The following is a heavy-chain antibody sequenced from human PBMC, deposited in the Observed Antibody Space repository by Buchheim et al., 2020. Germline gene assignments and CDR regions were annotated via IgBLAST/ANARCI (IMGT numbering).Heavy chain of an antibody. CDR3: AKDPSARPFYVHFDY. J-gene: IGHJ4*02. V-gene: IGHV3-30*18. Sequence: QVQLVESGGGVVQPGRSLRLSCAASGFTFSSYGMHWVRQAPGKGLEWVAVISYDGSNKYYADSVKGRFTISRDNSKNPLYLQMNSLRAEDTAVYYCAKDPSARPFYVHFDYWGQGTL. CDR2: ISYDGSNK. D-gene: IGHD6-6*01. CDR1: GFTFSSYG.